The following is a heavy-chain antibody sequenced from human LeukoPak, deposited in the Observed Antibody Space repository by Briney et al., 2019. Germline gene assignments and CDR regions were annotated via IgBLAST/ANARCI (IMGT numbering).Heavy chain of an antibody. J-gene: IGHJ4*02. D-gene: IGHD6-13*01. CDR3: ARGSTYSSSWSPSFDY. CDR2: MNPNSGNT. CDR1: GYTFTSYD. Sequence: ASVKVSCKASGYTFTSYDVNWVRQATGQGLEWMGWMNPNSGNTGYAQKFQGRVTMTRNTSISTAYMELSSLRSEDTAVYYCARGSTYSSSWSPSFDYWGQGTLVTVSS. V-gene: IGHV1-8*01.